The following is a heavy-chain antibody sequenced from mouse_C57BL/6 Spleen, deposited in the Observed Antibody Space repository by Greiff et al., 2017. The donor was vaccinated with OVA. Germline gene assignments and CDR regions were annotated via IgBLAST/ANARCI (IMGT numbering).Heavy chain of an antibody. V-gene: IGHV1-55*01. CDR1: GYTFTSYW. CDR2: IYPGSGST. D-gene: IGHD4-1*01. CDR3: AREWELVFFAY. J-gene: IGHJ3*01. Sequence: QVQLQQPGAELVKPGASVKMSCKASGYTFTSYWITWVKQRPGQGLEWIGEIYPGSGSTNSIEKFKGKATLPVDTSSSTAYMQLSSLTSEDSAVYYCAREWELVFFAYWGQGTLVTVSA.